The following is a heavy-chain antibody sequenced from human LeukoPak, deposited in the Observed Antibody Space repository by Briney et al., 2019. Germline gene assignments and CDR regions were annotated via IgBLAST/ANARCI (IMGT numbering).Heavy chain of an antibody. CDR1: GFTFSSYA. Sequence: PGGSLRLSCAASGFTFSSYAMHWVRQAPGKGLEWVAVISYDGSNKYYADSVRGRFTISRDDSKNTLSLQMNSLRAEDTAVYYCARETEAFDYWGQGTLATVSS. CDR3: ARETEAFDY. CDR2: ISYDGSNK. J-gene: IGHJ4*02. V-gene: IGHV3-30-3*01.